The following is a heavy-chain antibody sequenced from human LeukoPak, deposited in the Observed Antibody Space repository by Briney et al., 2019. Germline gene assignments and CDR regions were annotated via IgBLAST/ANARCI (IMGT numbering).Heavy chain of an antibody. D-gene: IGHD3-22*01. CDR3: AKAYDSSGYARGYFDY. J-gene: IGHJ4*02. CDR2: ISVSGGST. CDR1: GFTFSSYA. Sequence: PGGSLRLSCAASGFTFSSYAMSWVRQAPGKGLEWVSAISVSGGSTYYAESVKGRFTISRDNSKNTLYLQMNSLRAEDTAVYYCAKAYDSSGYARGYFDYWGQGTLVTVSS. V-gene: IGHV3-23*01.